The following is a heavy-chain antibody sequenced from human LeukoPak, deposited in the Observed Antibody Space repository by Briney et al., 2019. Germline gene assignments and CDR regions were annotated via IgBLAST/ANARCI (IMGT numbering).Heavy chain of an antibody. V-gene: IGHV3-7*01. CDR3: AGARGWEFSS. CDR1: GFTFSSYW. J-gene: IGHJ5*02. CDR2: IKQDGSEK. D-gene: IGHD1-26*01. Sequence: GGALRLSCAASGFTFSSYWMGWVRQAPGMGLEWVATIKQDGSEKYYLDSVKGRFTISRDNAKNSLFLQMNSLRAEDTAVYYCAGARGWEFSSWGQGTLVTVSS.